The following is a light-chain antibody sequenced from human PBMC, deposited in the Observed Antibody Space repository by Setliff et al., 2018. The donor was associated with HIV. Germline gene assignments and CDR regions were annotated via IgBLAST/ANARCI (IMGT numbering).Light chain of an antibody. CDR2: EVR. CDR1: SSDVGGYSY. V-gene: IGLV2-14*03. Sequence: QSALTQPASASGSPGQSITISCTGTSSDVGGYSYVSWYQQHPGKAPKLIIYEVRNRPSGVSNRFSGSKSGNTASLTISGLRAEDEADYYCSSYASTNTLPFGTGTKGTV. CDR3: SSYASTNTLP. J-gene: IGLJ1*01.